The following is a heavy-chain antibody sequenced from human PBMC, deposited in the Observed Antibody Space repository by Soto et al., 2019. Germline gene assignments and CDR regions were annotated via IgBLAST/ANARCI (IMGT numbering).Heavy chain of an antibody. CDR2: IKGDGSEK. Sequence: GGSLRLSCAASGFTFTSYWMSWVRQAPGKGLEWVANIKGDGSEKKYVDSVKGRFTISRDNANNSVYLQMNSLRAEDTALYYCGRDEVRNGVGVWSQGTTVTVSS. CDR3: GRDEVRNGVGV. V-gene: IGHV3-7*01. J-gene: IGHJ6*02. CDR1: GFTFTSYW.